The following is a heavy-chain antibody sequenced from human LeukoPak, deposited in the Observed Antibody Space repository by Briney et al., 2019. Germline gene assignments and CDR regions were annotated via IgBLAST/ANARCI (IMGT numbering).Heavy chain of an antibody. V-gene: IGHV3-23*01. Sequence: GGSLRLSCAASGFTFSSYGMSWVRQAPGKGLEWVSGISGSGGSTYYADSVKGRLTISRDNSKNTLYLQMNSLRAEDTAVYYCAKDGGDIVVVPAAIRNGYYYYYYMDVWGKGTTVTVSS. CDR2: ISGSGGST. CDR3: AKDGGDIVVVPAAIRNGYYYYYYMDV. D-gene: IGHD2-2*02. J-gene: IGHJ6*03. CDR1: GFTFSSYG.